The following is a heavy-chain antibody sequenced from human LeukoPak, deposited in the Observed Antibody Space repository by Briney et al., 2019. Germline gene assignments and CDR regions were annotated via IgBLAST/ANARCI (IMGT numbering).Heavy chain of an antibody. Sequence: ASVKVSCKASGYTLTDYYLHWVRQAPGQGLEWMGRINSNTGSTNYAQTFQDRVTMTRDTSINTAYMELNRLRSDDTAPYFCARDNCCDNVGFDIWGQGTVVTVSS. J-gene: IGHJ3*02. CDR2: INSNTGST. CDR3: ARDNCCDNVGFDI. V-gene: IGHV1-2*06. CDR1: GYTLTDYY. D-gene: IGHD2-21*01.